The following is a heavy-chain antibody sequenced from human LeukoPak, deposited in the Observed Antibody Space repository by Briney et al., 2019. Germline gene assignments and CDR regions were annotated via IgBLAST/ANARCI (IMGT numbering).Heavy chain of an antibody. CDR2: ISTSGRT. CDR1: GGSISSGSYY. Sequence: SETLSLTCTVSGGSISSGSYYWTWIRQPAGKGLEWIGRISTSGRTNFNPSLKSRVTISIDTSKNQFSLKLSSVTAADTAVYYCARETTMVRGVMSNPFDYWGQGTLVTVSS. D-gene: IGHD3-10*01. V-gene: IGHV4-61*02. CDR3: ARETTMVRGVMSNPFDY. J-gene: IGHJ4*02.